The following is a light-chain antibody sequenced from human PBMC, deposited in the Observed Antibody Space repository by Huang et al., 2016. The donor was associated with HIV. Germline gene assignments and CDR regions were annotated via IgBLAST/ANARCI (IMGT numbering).Light chain of an antibody. CDR1: QSVSRS. CDR3: QQYNNWPSGT. V-gene: IGKV3-15*01. J-gene: IGKJ1*01. CDR2: GAS. Sequence: EIVMTQSPATLSVSPGERATLSCRASQSVSRSLAWYQQKPGQAPRLLIYGASTRATGVPARFSGSGSGTEFTLTISSLQSEDFAIYYCQQYNNWPSGTFGQGTKVEIK.